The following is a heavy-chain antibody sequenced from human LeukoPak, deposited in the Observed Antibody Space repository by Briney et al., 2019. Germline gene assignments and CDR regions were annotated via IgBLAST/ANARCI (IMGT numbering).Heavy chain of an antibody. Sequence: VASVKVSCKASGGTFSSYTISWVRQAPGQGLEWMGRIIPILGTANYAQKFQGRVTITADKSTSTAYMELSSLRSEDTAVYYCARDSGDGYNDYWGQGTLVTVSS. CDR3: ARDSGDGYNDY. V-gene: IGHV1-69*08. J-gene: IGHJ4*02. D-gene: IGHD5-24*01. CDR1: GGTFSSYT. CDR2: IIPILGTA.